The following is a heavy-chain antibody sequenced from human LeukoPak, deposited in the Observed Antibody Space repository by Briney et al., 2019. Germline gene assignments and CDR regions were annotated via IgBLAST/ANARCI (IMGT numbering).Heavy chain of an antibody. Sequence: PGGSLRLSCAASGFTFSSYAMSWVRQAPGKGLEWVSAISGSGGSTYYADSVKGRFTISRGNSKNTLYLQMNSLSAEDTAVYYCAKSPSSGWYLVLQYYFDYWGQGTLVTVSS. J-gene: IGHJ4*02. CDR1: GFTFSSYA. CDR2: ISGSGGST. D-gene: IGHD6-19*01. V-gene: IGHV3-23*01. CDR3: AKSPSSGWYLVLQYYFDY.